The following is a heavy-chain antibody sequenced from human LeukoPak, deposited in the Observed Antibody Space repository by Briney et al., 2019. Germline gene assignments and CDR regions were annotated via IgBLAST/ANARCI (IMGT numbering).Heavy chain of an antibody. J-gene: IGHJ4*02. CDR2: ITGSGGST. CDR3: AKGQRSSDY. D-gene: IGHD3-16*01. CDR1: GFTFTSYG. V-gene: IGHV3-23*01. Sequence: GGSLRLSCAASGFTFTSYGMTWVRQAPGKGLEWVSAITGSGGSTYYADSVKGRFTISRDNSKNTLYLQMHSLRAEDTAVYYCAKGQRSSDYWGQGTLVTVSS.